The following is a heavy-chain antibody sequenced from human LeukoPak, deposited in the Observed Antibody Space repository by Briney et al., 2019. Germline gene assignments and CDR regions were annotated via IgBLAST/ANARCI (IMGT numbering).Heavy chain of an antibody. V-gene: IGHV1-3*01. Sequence: ASVKVSCKASGHTSTTYAIHWVRQAPGQGLEWMGWINAGNGNIKYSQKFQGRVTITGDTSASTAYMELRSLRSDDTAVYYCAREVRYAFDIWGQGTMVTVSS. CDR3: AREVRYAFDI. CDR2: INAGNGNI. CDR1: GHTSTTYA. J-gene: IGHJ3*02.